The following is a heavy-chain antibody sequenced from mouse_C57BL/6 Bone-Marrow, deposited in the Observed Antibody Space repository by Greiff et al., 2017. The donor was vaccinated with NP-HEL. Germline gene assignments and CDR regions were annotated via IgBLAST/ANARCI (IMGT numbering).Heavy chain of an antibody. CDR1: GYTFTGYW. J-gene: IGHJ3*01. D-gene: IGHD2-2*01. V-gene: IGHV1-9*01. CDR3: ARRSTMVSAESGGFAY. CDR2: ILPGSGST. Sequence: QVQLQQSGAELMKPGASVKLSCKATGYTFTGYWIEWVKQRPGHGLEWIGEILPGSGSTNYNEKFKGKATFTADTSSNTAYMQLSSLTTEDSAIYYCARRSTMVSAESGGFAYWGQGTLVTVSA.